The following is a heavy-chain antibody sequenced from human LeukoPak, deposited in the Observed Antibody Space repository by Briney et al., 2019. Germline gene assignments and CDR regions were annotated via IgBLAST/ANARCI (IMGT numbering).Heavy chain of an antibody. CDR3: ARLGPNEVGAARRYWYFDL. D-gene: IGHD6-6*01. Sequence: SETLSLTCTVSGYSISSGYYWGWIRQPPGKGLEWIGSIYHSGSTYYNPSLKSRVTISVDTSKNQFSLKQSSVTAADTAVYYCARLGPNEVGAARRYWYFDLWGRGTLVTVSS. J-gene: IGHJ2*01. CDR2: IYHSGST. V-gene: IGHV4-38-2*02. CDR1: GYSISSGYY.